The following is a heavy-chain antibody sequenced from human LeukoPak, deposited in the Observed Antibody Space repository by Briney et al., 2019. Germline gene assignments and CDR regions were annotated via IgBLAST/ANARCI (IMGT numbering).Heavy chain of an antibody. Sequence: PGGSLRLSCAASRFTVSSNYMGWVRQAPGKGLEWVSVIYSDGTTYYPDSVKGRFTISRDNSQNTLYLQLDSLRPEDTAVYYCARPYDRSAYGAFDIWGQGTMVTVSS. CDR3: ARPYDRSAYGAFDI. CDR1: RFTVSSNY. V-gene: IGHV3-66*02. J-gene: IGHJ3*02. CDR2: IYSDGTT. D-gene: IGHD3-22*01.